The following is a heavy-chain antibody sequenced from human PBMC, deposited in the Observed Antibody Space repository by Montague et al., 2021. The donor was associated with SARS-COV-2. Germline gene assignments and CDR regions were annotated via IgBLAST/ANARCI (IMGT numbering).Heavy chain of an antibody. Sequence: SETLSLTCEVDSGPLSAYYWSWFRNPPGKGLDGMGEINPYEQTVKNPSLMSRATLSLGPSSNPFSLKLTSVTAADTAVYYCARGLDHNKGGDYWGQGILVIVSS. CDR3: ARGLDHNKGGDY. D-gene: IGHD3-16*01. CDR1: SGPLSAYY. J-gene: IGHJ4*02. CDR2: INPYEQT. V-gene: IGHV4-34*04.